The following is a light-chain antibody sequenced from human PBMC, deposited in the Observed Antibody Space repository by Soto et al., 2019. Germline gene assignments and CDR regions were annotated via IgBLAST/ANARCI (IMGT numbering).Light chain of an antibody. V-gene: IGLV2-8*01. CDR3: SSYAGSNNLV. Sequence: QSALTQPPSASGSPGQSVTIPCTGTSSDVGGYNYVSWYQQHPGKAPKLMIYEVSKRPSGVPARFSGSKSGNTASLTVSGLQAEDEADYYCSSYAGSNNLVFGSGTKVTVL. J-gene: IGLJ1*01. CDR1: SSDVGGYNY. CDR2: EVS.